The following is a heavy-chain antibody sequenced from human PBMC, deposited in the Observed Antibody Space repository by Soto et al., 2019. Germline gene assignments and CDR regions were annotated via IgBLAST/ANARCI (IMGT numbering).Heavy chain of an antibody. J-gene: IGHJ4*02. D-gene: IGHD6-13*01. Sequence: QVQLVESGGGVVQPGRSLRLSCAASGFTFSSYGMHWVRQAPGKGLEWVAVISYDGSNKYYADSVKGRFTISRDNSKNTMYLQTTSMRAENTGVYYCAKEYGGSWPVVFGGGGFDYWGQGTLVTVSS. CDR2: ISYDGSNK. V-gene: IGHV3-30*18. CDR1: GFTFSSYG. CDR3: AKEYGGSWPVVFGGGGFDY.